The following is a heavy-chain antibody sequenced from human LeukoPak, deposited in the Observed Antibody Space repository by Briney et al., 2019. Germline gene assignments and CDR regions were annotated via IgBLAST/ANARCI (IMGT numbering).Heavy chain of an antibody. J-gene: IGHJ4*02. CDR2: ISWNSGSI. CDR1: GFTFDDYA. V-gene: IGHV3-9*01. CDR3: ARDYDWAFDF. Sequence: GGSLRLSCAASGFTFDDYAMHWVRQAPGKGLEWVSGISWNSGSIGYADSVKGRFIISRDNAKNSLFLQMNDLRDEDTAVYYCARDYDWAFDFWGQGTRVTVSS. D-gene: IGHD3-9*01.